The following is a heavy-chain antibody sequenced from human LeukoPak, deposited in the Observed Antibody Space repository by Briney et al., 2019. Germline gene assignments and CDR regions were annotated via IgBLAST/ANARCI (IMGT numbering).Heavy chain of an antibody. J-gene: IGHJ4*02. CDR3: ARGGYSGPFYFDY. CDR2: IKQDGSEK. CDR1: GFTLSSYW. D-gene: IGHD5-12*01. Sequence: GGSLRLSCAASGFTLSSYWMSWVRQAPGKGLEWVANIKQDGSEKYYVDSVKGRFTISRDNAKNSLYLQMNSLRAEDTAVYYCARGGYSGPFYFDYWGQGTLVTVSS. V-gene: IGHV3-7*04.